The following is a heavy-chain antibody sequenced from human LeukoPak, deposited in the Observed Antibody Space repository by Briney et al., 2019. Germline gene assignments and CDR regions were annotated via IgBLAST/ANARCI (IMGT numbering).Heavy chain of an antibody. V-gene: IGHV5-51*01. CDR3: ARQEGGAVAARFDY. D-gene: IGHD6-19*01. CDR1: GYSFTSYW. CDR2: IYLGDSAT. J-gene: IGHJ4*02. Sequence: GGSLKISCKGSGYSFTSYWIGWVRQMPGKGLGWGGIIYLGDSATRNTPSFQGQVTISAANPITTASLQWGSLKASNPAMHYCARQEGGAVAARFDYTGQGTLVTVS.